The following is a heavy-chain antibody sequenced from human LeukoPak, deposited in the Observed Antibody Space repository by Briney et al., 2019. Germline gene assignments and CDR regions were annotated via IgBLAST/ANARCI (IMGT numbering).Heavy chain of an antibody. CDR3: ARGVSSEGGYYFDY. Sequence: QPGGSLRLSCAASGFTFSSYSMNWVRQAPGKGLEWVSYISSSGNTIYYADSVKGRFTISRDNAKNSLYLQMNSLRAEDTAVYHCARGVSSEGGYYFDYWGQGTLVTVSS. V-gene: IGHV3-48*04. D-gene: IGHD3-22*01. CDR1: GFTFSSYS. CDR2: ISSSGNTI. J-gene: IGHJ4*02.